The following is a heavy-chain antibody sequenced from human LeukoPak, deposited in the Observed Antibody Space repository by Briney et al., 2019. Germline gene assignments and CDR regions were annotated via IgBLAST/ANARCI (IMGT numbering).Heavy chain of an antibody. CDR2: ISIIIRYT. CDR3: ARDGYSSGNSFDP. V-gene: IGHV3-11*05. J-gene: IGHJ5*02. CDR1: GVTPRDYY. D-gene: IGHD3-22*01. Sequence: GGSPRHSRAPSGVTPRDYYISWIRPAPRKGLGWVSHISIIIRYTKYTDSVKGRFTISRDNAKNSLSLQMESLRADDTAVYYCARDGYSSGNSFDPWGQGTLVTVSS.